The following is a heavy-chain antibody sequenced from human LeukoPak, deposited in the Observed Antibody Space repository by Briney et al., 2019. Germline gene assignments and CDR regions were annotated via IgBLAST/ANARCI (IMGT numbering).Heavy chain of an antibody. D-gene: IGHD6-13*01. CDR1: GGTFSSYA. V-gene: IGHV1-69*13. Sequence: ASVKVSCKASGGTFSSYAISWVRQAPGQGLEWMGGIIPIFGTANYAQKFQGRVTITADESTSTAYMELSRLRSEDTAVYYCASDIAEAGENGYYYSGMDVWGKGTTVTVSS. J-gene: IGHJ6*04. CDR2: IIPIFGTA. CDR3: ASDIAEAGENGYYYSGMDV.